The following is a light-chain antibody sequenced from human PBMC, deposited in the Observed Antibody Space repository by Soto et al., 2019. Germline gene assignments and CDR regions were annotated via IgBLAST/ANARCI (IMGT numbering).Light chain of an antibody. CDR3: CSYAGSYTYV. CDR2: NVL. J-gene: IGLJ1*01. V-gene: IGLV2-11*01. CDR1: SSDVGGYNF. Sequence: SALTQPRSVCGSPGQAVPISCTGTSSDVGGYNFVSWYQHHPGKAPKLIIYNVLQRPSGVPDRFSASKSDNSASLTISGLQAEDEADYYCCSYAGSYTYVFGTGTKVTV.